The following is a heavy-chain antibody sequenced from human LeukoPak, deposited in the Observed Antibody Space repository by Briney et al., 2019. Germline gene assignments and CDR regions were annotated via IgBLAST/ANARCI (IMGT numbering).Heavy chain of an antibody. Sequence: SETLSLTCTVSGRSISSYYWSWIRQPAGKGLEWIGRIYTSGSTNYNPSLKSRVTMSVDTSKNQFSLKLSSVTAADTAVYYCARAGYSYGIDAFDIWGQGALVTVSS. CDR3: ARAGYSYGIDAFDI. CDR2: IYTSGST. CDR1: GRSISSYY. J-gene: IGHJ3*02. D-gene: IGHD5-18*01. V-gene: IGHV4-4*07.